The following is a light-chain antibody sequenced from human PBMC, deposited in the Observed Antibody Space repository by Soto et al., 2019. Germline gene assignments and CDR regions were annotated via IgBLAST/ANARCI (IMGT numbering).Light chain of an antibody. Sequence: EIVLTQAQATLSFSPLERANLSCSSSQSVNSYLAWYQQKPGQAPRLPIYGASTRATGIPARISGSGSGTEFTLTISSLQSEDFAVYYCQQYNNWPQITFGQGTRLEIK. V-gene: IGKV3-15*01. CDR1: QSVNSY. J-gene: IGKJ5*01. CDR3: QQYNNWPQIT. CDR2: GAS.